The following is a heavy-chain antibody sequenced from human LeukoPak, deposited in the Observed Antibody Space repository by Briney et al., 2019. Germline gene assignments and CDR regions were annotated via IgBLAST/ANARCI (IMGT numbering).Heavy chain of an antibody. J-gene: IGHJ4*02. V-gene: IGHV3-66*01. D-gene: IGHD4-17*01. CDR3: AKANGDPLYFDY. CDR1: GFTFSDYY. CDR2: LYSGGST. Sequence: GGSLRLSCAASGFTFSDYYMSWIRQAPGKGLEWVSVLYSGGSTDYADSVKGRFTISRDYSKNTLYLQMNSLRVEDTAVYYCAKANGDPLYFDYWGQGTLVSVSS.